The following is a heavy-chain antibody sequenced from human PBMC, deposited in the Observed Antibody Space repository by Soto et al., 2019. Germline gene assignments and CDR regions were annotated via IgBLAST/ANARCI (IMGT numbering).Heavy chain of an antibody. CDR1: GFTFSNAW. D-gene: IGHD3-22*01. J-gene: IGHJ4*01. Sequence: GGSLRLACAASGFTFSNAWINWVRQAPGKGLEWVGRVKSKNDGGTTDFAAPVKGRFAISRDDSKNMVYLEMNSLQTEDTAIYYCTTDSYITSIIVRFDYWGHGTLVTVSS. CDR2: VKSKNDGGTT. CDR3: TTDSYITSIIVRFDY. V-gene: IGHV3-15*07.